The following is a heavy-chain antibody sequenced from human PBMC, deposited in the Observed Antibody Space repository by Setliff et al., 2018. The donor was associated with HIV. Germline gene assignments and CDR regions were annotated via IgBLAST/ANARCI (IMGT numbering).Heavy chain of an antibody. CDR1: GFTFGSYW. J-gene: IGHJ4*02. V-gene: IGHV3-74*03. Sequence: GGSLRLSCAASGFTFGSYWMHWVRQVPGNGLVWVSRINSDGSSTTYADFVKGRFTISRDNAKNTLYLQMNSLRAEDTAVYSCARARGGNSEWSYWGQGTLVTVSS. D-gene: IGHD2-15*01. CDR2: INSDGSST. CDR3: ARARGGNSEWSY.